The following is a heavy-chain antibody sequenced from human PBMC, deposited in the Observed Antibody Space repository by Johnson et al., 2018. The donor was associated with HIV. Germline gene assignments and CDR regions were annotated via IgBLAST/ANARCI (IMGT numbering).Heavy chain of an antibody. J-gene: IGHJ3*02. V-gene: IGHV3-30*03. CDR3: ARDRGIAARPFRYAFDI. CDR2: ISHDGSHK. Sequence: QVLLVESGGGVVQPGRSLRLSCAASGFTFSSMHWDRQAPGKGLEWVAVISHDGSHKYYADSVKGRFTISRDNSKNTLYLQMNSLRAEDTTVYYCARDRGIAARPFRYAFDIWGQGTMVTVSS. D-gene: IGHD6-6*01. CDR1: GFTFSS.